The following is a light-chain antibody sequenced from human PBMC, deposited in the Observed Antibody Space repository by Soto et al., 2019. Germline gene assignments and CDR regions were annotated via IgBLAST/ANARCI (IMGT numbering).Light chain of an antibody. CDR3: QQRANWPPIT. Sequence: IVMTQSPATLPVSPGERATLSCRASQNIYSNIAWYQQRPGQAPRLLIYRASTRATGVPARFSGSGSGTEFTLTISSLEPEDCAIYYCQQRANWPPITFGQGTRLEIK. CDR1: QNIYSN. CDR2: RAS. J-gene: IGKJ5*01. V-gene: IGKV3-15*01.